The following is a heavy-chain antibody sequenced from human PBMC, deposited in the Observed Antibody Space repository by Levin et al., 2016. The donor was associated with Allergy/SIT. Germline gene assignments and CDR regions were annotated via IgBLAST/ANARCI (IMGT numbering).Heavy chain of an antibody. V-gene: IGHV3-20*04. Sequence: GGSLRLSCAASGFTFDDYGMSWVRQAPGKGLEWVSGINWNGGSTGYADSVKGRFTISRDNAKNSLYLQMNSLRAEDTALYYCARDSTYYDILIRPAPFDYWGQGTLVTVSS. D-gene: IGHD3-9*01. CDR2: INWNGGST. CDR1: GFTFDDYG. CDR3: ARDSTYYDILIRPAPFDY. J-gene: IGHJ4*02.